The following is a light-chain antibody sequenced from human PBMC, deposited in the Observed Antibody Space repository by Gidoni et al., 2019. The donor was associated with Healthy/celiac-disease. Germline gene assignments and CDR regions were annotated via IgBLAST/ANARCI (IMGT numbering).Light chain of an antibody. CDR2: EVS. V-gene: IGLV2-23*02. Sequence: QSALTQPASVSGSPGQSNTISCTGTSSDVGSYNLVSWYPQHPGKAPNLMIYEVSKRPSGVSNRFSGSKSGNTASLTISGLQAEDEADYYCCSYAGSSTYVFGTGTKVTVL. CDR1: SSDVGSYNL. J-gene: IGLJ1*01. CDR3: CSYAGSSTYV.